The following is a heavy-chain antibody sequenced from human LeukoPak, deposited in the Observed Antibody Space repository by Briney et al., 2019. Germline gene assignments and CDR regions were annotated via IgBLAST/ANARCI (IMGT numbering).Heavy chain of an antibody. CDR3: ARLAVSGPDY. CDR2: INPSGGTA. Sequence: ASVKVSCKASGYTFTSYHMHWVRQAPGQGLEWMGVINPSGGTASYAQKVQGRATVTSDTSTSTVYMELSSLRAEDTAIHYCARLAVSGPDYWGQGTLITVSS. D-gene: IGHD6-19*01. V-gene: IGHV1-46*01. CDR1: GYTFTSYH. J-gene: IGHJ4*02.